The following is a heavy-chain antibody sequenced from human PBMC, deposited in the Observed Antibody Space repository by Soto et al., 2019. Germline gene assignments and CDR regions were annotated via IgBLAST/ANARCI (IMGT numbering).Heavy chain of an antibody. CDR3: ARVVRGVGVVNFFGWFDP. CDR1: GGTFSSYA. D-gene: IGHD3-3*01. V-gene: IGHV1-69*13. CDR2: IIPIYGTA. Sequence: SVKVSCKASGGTFSSYAISWVRQAPGQGLEWMGGIIPIYGTANYAQKFQGRVTITADESTSTAYMELSSLRSDDTAVYYCARVVRGVGVVNFFGWFDPWGQGTPVSVSS. J-gene: IGHJ5*02.